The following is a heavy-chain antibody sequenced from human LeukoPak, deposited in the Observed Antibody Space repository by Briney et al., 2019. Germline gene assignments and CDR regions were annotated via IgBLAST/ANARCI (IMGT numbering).Heavy chain of an antibody. Sequence: KSSETLSLTCTVSGGSISSSSYYWGWIRQPPGKGLEWIGSIYYSGSTYYNPSLKSRVTISVDTSKNQFSLKLSSVTAADTAVYYCARLFPERSVAVNTYYHSMDVWGKGTTVTVSS. D-gene: IGHD6-19*01. CDR3: ARLFPERSVAVNTYYHSMDV. CDR2: IYYSGST. V-gene: IGHV4-39*07. CDR1: GGSISSSSYY. J-gene: IGHJ6*03.